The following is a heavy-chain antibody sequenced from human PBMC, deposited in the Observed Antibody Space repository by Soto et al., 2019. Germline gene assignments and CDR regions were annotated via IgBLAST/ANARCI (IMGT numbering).Heavy chain of an antibody. J-gene: IGHJ4*02. CDR1: GASISSTSW. CDR3: APLPPRIVVVVLPIPT. V-gene: IGHV4-4*02. CDR2: IYHTGST. Sequence: QVQLQESGPRLVKPSGTLSLTCAVSGASISSTSWWTWVRQPPGKGLEWIGEIYHTGSTKYNPSPXSRVXIXLDKSNNQFSLNLSSVTAADTAVYYCAPLPPRIVVVVLPIPTWGQGTLVTVSS. D-gene: IGHD2-15*01.